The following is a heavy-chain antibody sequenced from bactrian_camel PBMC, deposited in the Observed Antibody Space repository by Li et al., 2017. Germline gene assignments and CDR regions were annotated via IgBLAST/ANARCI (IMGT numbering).Heavy chain of an antibody. CDR1: GYTYGINV. J-gene: IGHJ4*01. CDR3: AKPYCSGGTCYTGYSD. D-gene: IGHD2*01. V-gene: IGHV3S53*01. Sequence: HVQLVESGGGSVQAGRSLRLSCAASGYTYGINVCMGWFRQAPGKEREGVAVIATDGRTAYADSVKGRFIISRDNAKDAVYLQMNNMETEDMAMYYCAKPYCSGGTCYTGYSDWGQGTQVTVS. CDR2: IATDGRT.